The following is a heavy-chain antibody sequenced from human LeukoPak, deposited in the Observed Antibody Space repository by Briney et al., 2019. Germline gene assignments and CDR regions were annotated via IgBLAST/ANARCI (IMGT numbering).Heavy chain of an antibody. Sequence: GESLKISCKGSGYSFTNYWIGWVRQMPGKGLEWMGIIYPDDSRTKYSPSFQGQVTMSVDKSISTAYLQWSSLKASDTAIYYCARPDYGSADYWGQGTLLTVSS. CDR2: IYPDDSRT. CDR3: ARPDYGSADY. D-gene: IGHD3-10*01. CDR1: GYSFTNYW. V-gene: IGHV5-51*01. J-gene: IGHJ4*02.